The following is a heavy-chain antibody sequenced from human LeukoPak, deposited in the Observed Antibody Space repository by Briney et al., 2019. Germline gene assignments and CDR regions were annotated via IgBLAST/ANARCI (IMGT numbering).Heavy chain of an antibody. D-gene: IGHD1-7*01. CDR2: IYYSGST. V-gene: IGHV4-39*07. J-gene: IGHJ4*02. CDR3: ARDNGWNSVIDY. CDR1: GGSISSSSYY. Sequence: SETLSLTCTVSGGSISSSSYYWGWIRQPPGKGLEWIGSIYYSGSTYYNPSLKSRVTISVDTSKNQFSLKLSSVTAADTAVYYCARDNGWNSVIDYWGQGTLVTVSS.